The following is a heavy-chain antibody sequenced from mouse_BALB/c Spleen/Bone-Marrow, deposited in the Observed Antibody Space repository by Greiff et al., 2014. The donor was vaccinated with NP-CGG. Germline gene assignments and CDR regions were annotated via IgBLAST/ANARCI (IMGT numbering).Heavy chain of an antibody. Sequence: EVQLVESGGGLVQPGGSRKLSCAASGFTFSSFGMHWVRQAPEKGLEWDAYISSGSSTIYYADTVKGRFTISRDNPKNTLFLQMTSLRSEDTAMYYCARGAARATWFAYWGQGTLVTVSA. CDR3: ARGAARATWFAY. CDR1: GFTFSSFG. V-gene: IGHV5-17*02. CDR2: ISSGSSTI. D-gene: IGHD3-1*01. J-gene: IGHJ3*01.